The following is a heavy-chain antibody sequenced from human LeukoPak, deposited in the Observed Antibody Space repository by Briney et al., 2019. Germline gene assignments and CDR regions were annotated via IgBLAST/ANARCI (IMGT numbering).Heavy chain of an antibody. J-gene: IGHJ5*02. V-gene: IGHV4-61*05. CDR2: IYYSGST. CDR1: GGSISGSSYY. D-gene: IGHD6-13*01. Sequence: SETLSLTCTVSGGSISGSSYYWGWIRQPPGKGLEWIGYIYYSGSTHYNPSLKSRVTISRDTSKNQFSLKLSSVTAADTAVYYCARDSSSWPYTWFDPWGQGTLVTVSS. CDR3: ARDSSSWPYTWFDP.